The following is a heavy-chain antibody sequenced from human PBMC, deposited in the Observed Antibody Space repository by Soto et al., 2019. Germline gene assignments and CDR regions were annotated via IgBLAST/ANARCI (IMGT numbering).Heavy chain of an antibody. V-gene: IGHV4-59*01. CDR2: IYYSGST. J-gene: IGHJ4*02. CDR3: ARDHEVIPAAMRYFDY. Sequence: QVQLQESGPGLVKPSETLSLTCTVSGGSISSFYWSWIRQPPGKGLEWIGYIYYSGSTDYNPSLGSLATISVDPPKNQFSLTLSSVTAADTAVYYCARDHEVIPAAMRYFDYWGQGTLVTVSS. D-gene: IGHD2-2*01. CDR1: GGSISSFY.